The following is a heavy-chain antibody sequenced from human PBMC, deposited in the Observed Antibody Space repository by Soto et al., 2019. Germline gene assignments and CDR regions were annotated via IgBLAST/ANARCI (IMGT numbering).Heavy chain of an antibody. J-gene: IGHJ4*02. V-gene: IGHV3-23*01. CDR2: IGGSGAST. CDR1: GFTFSSYA. Sequence: EVQLLETGGGLVQPGGSLRLSCAASGFTFSSYAMNWVRQTSGKGLEWVSTIGGSGASTYYADSVKGRFTVSRDNPKKTLYLQMNSLSVEDTAVYYCAKDRGDGNDYLGSQFDYWGQGALVTVSS. CDR3: AKDRGDGNDYLGSQFDY. D-gene: IGHD5-12*01.